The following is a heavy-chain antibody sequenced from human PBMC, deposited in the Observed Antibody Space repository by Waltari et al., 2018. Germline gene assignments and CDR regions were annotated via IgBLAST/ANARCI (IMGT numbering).Heavy chain of an antibody. CDR2: IYYSGST. V-gene: IGHV4-39*01. CDR3: ARGEGSSSWFDY. Sequence: QLQLQESGPGLVKPSETLSLTCTVSGGSISSSSYYWGWIRQPPGKGLEWIGSIYYSGSTYYNPALKRRVTISVDTSKNQFSLQLNSVTPEDTAVYYCARGEGSSSWFDYWGQGTLVTVSS. CDR1: GGSISSSSYY. D-gene: IGHD6-13*01. J-gene: IGHJ4*02.